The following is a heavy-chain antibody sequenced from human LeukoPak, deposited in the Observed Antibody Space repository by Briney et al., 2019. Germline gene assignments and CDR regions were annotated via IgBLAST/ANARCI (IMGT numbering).Heavy chain of an antibody. CDR3: ARGPYSYDSSGAFDI. Sequence: SETLSLTCTVSGYSISSGYYWGWIRQPPRKGLEWIGSIYHSGSTYYNPSLKSRVTISIDTSKNQFSLKLSSVTAADTAVYFCARGPYSYDSSGAFDIWGQGTMVTVSS. V-gene: IGHV4-38-2*02. CDR1: GYSISSGYY. CDR2: IYHSGST. J-gene: IGHJ3*02. D-gene: IGHD3-22*01.